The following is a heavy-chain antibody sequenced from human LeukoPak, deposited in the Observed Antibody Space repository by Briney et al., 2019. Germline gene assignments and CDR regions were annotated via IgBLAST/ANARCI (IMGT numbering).Heavy chain of an antibody. CDR3: AKGVDYCSGGSCPADY. V-gene: IGHV3-64*04. D-gene: IGHD2-15*01. CDR1: GFTFSSYA. Sequence: RGSLRLSCSASGFTFSSYAMHWVRQAPGKGLEYVSAISSNGGSTYYADSVKGRFTISRDNSKNTLFLQMNSLRAEDTAVYYCAKGVDYCSGGSCPADYWGPGTLVTVSS. CDR2: ISSNGGST. J-gene: IGHJ4*02.